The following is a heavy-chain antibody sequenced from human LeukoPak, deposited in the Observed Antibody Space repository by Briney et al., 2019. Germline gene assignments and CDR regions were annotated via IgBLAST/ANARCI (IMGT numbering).Heavy chain of an antibody. Sequence: ASVKVSCKASGYTFTGYYMHWVRQAPGQGLEWMGWINPNSGGTNYAQKFQGRDTMTRDTSISTAYMELSRLRSDDTAVYYCARLVRGEDYYYMDVWGKGTTVTISS. CDR2: INPNSGGT. D-gene: IGHD3-10*01. V-gene: IGHV1-2*02. J-gene: IGHJ6*03. CDR3: ARLVRGEDYYYMDV. CDR1: GYTFTGYY.